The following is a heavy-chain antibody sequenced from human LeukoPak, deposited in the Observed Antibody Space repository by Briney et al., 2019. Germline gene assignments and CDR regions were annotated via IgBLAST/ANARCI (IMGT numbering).Heavy chain of an antibody. D-gene: IGHD3-22*01. CDR1: GFTFSDYY. CDR2: ISSSGSTI. Sequence: GGSLRLSCVASGFTFSDYYMSWIRQAPGKGLEWVSYISSSGSTIYYADSVKGRFTISRDNAKNSLYLQMNSLRGEDTAFYYCARDESSGYYPDAFDIWGQGTMVTVSS. V-gene: IGHV3-11*04. CDR3: ARDESSGYYPDAFDI. J-gene: IGHJ3*02.